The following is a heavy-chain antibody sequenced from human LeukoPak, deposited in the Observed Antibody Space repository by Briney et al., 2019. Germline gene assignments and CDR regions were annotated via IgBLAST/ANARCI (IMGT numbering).Heavy chain of an antibody. J-gene: IGHJ4*02. V-gene: IGHV1-18*01. CDR3: ARVSANYYDSSGYSRAIFDY. D-gene: IGHD3-22*01. Sequence: GASVKVSCKASGYTFTSYGISWVRQAPGQGLEWMGWISAYNGNTNYAQKLQGRVTMTTDTSTSTAYMELRSLRSDDTAVYYCARVSANYYDSSGYSRAIFDYWGQGTLVTVSS. CDR1: GYTFTSYG. CDR2: ISAYNGNT.